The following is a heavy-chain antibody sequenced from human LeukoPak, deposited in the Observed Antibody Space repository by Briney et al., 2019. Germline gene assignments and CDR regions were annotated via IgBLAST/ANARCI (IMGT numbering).Heavy chain of an antibody. Sequence: GGSLRLSCAASGFNFNNYWMTWVRQAPGKGLEWVANIRQDGTEKYYVDSVKGRFTISRDNAKTSLYLQMNSLRAEDTAVYYCARDLSGITGYTYGRGIDYWGQGTLVTVSS. CDR2: IRQDGTEK. J-gene: IGHJ4*02. D-gene: IGHD5-18*01. V-gene: IGHV3-7*01. CDR3: ARDLSGITGYTYGRGIDY. CDR1: GFNFNNYW.